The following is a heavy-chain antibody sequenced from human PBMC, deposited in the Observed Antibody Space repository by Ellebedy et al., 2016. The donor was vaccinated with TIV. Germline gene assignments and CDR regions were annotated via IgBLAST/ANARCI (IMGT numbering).Heavy chain of an antibody. Sequence: AASVKVSCKASGCTFTSYYMHWVRQAPGQGLEWMGIINPSGGSTSYAQKFQGRVTMTRDPSTSTVYMELSSLSSEDTAVYYCARDSYDSSGFDCWGQGTLVTVSS. CDR1: GCTFTSYY. J-gene: IGHJ4*02. D-gene: IGHD3-22*01. V-gene: IGHV1-46*01. CDR2: INPSGGST. CDR3: ARDSYDSSGFDC.